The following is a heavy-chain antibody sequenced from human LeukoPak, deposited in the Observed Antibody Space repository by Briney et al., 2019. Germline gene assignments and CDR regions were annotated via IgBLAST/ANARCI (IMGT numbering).Heavy chain of an antibody. CDR2: INSDESST. CDR1: GFTFSIYW. Sequence: GGSLRHSCAASGFTFSIYWVHWVRQAPGKGLVWVSSINSDESSTSYADSEKGRFTISRDNGKNTLYLQMNTLRAEDTAVYYCASLDYWGQGTPVTVSS. V-gene: IGHV3-74*01. J-gene: IGHJ4*02. CDR3: ASLDY.